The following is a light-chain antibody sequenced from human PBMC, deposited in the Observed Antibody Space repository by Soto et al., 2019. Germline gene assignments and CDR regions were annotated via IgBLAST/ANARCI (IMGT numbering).Light chain of an antibody. CDR1: SSNIGSKY. J-gene: IGLJ2*01. Sequence: QSVLTQPPSASGTPGQRVTLSCSGSSSNIGSKYVYWYQQLPGTAPKLLMYRNNQRPSGVPDRFSGSKSGTSASLAISGLRSEDEADYYCAAWDAGVSGPAFGGGTMLTVL. CDR2: RNN. CDR3: AAWDAGVSGPA. V-gene: IGLV1-47*01.